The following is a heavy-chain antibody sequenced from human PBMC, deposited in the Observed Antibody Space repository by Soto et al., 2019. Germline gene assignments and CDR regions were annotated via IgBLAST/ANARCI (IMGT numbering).Heavy chain of an antibody. CDR1: GYMFSRYG. J-gene: IGHJ5*02. V-gene: IGHV1-18*04. D-gene: IGHD1-1*01. Sequence: QVQLVQSGAEVKKPGASVKVSCKASGYMFSRYGVTWVRLAPGQGLEWMGWISAHNGKTTYAQKLQGRVTMTTDTSTSTAYMELTSLRSDDTAVYYCARWITGTYSDWFDPWGQGTLVTVSS. CDR3: ARWITGTYSDWFDP. CDR2: ISAHNGKT.